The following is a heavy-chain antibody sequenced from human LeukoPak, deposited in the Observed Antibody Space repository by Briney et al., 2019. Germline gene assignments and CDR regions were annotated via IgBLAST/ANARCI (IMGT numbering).Heavy chain of an antibody. CDR1: GDSISNYY. CDR2: FYARGST. J-gene: IGHJ4*02. V-gene: IGHV4-4*07. CDR3: ARDCGSEGSTHFDY. D-gene: IGHD1-26*01. Sequence: SETLSLTCTVSGDSISNYYWSWIRQPAGKGLEWIGRFYARGSTNYNPSLKSRVTMSVDTSKNRFSLKLTSVTAADTAVYYCARDCGSEGSTHFDYWGQGTLVTVSS.